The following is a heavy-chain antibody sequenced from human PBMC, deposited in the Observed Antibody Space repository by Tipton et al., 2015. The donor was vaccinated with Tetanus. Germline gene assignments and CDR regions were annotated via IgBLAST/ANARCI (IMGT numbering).Heavy chain of an antibody. D-gene: IGHD7-27*01. J-gene: IGHJ5*02. CDR3: ARQLWGYWFDP. V-gene: IGHV4-39*01. CDR2: IYYRGDT. CDR1: GDSISSSRFY. Sequence: TLSLTCTVTGDSISSSRFYWGWVRLAPGKGPEWIGSIYYRGDTYHSPSLKSRVTMSVDTSKNHFPVTLSSVTAADTAVYYCARQLWGYWFDPWGQGTRVTVSS.